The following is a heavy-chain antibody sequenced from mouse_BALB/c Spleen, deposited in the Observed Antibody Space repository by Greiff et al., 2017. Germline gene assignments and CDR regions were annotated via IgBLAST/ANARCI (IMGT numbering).Heavy chain of an antibody. CDR3: TREGIYDGYYGFAY. Sequence: LQQPGSELVRPGASVKLSCKASGYTFTSYWMHWVKQRPGQGLEWIGNIYPGSGSTNYDEKFKSKATLTVDTSSSTAYMQLSSLTSEDSAVYYCTREGIYDGYYGFAYWGQGTLVTVSA. CDR1: GYTFTSYW. CDR2: IYPGSGST. V-gene: IGHV1S22*01. J-gene: IGHJ3*01. D-gene: IGHD2-3*01.